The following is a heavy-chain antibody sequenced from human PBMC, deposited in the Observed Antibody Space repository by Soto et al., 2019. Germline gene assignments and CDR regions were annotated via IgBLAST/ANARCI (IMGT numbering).Heavy chain of an antibody. D-gene: IGHD1-26*01. V-gene: IGHV1-69*02. J-gene: IGHJ4*02. CDR2: IIPVLGLA. CDR3: TRGSGGGFDD. Sequence: QVQLVQSGAEVKKPGSSVKVSCKASGGTFSTYIINWVRQAPGQGLEWMGRIIPVLGLANYAQKFQGRVTITADKSTSTAYMDLSSLGSEDTAMYYCTRGSGGGFDDWGQGTLVTVSS. CDR1: GGTFSTYI.